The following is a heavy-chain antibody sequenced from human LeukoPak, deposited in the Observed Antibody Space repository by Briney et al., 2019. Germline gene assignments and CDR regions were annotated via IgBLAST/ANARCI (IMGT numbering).Heavy chain of an antibody. CDR2: IYYSGST. V-gene: IGHV4-31*03. D-gene: IGHD3-9*01. Sequence: SQTLSLTCTVSGGSISSGGYYWSWIRQHPGKGLEWIGYIYYSGSTYYNPSLKSRATISVDTSKNQFSLKLSSVTAADTAVYYCARVGVGRYFDWLLSPFDYWGQGTLVTVSS. CDR1: GGSISSGGYY. CDR3: ARVGVGRYFDWLLSPFDY. J-gene: IGHJ4*02.